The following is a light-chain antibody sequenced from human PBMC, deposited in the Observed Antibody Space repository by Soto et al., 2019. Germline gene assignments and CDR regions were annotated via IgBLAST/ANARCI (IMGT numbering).Light chain of an antibody. CDR1: SSDVGGYND. Sequence: QSVLTQPPSASGSPGQSVTISCTGTSSDVGGYNDVSWYQQQPGKAPKLMISEVSKRPSGVPDRFSGSKSGNTASLTVSGLQAEDEDDYYCSSFAGNNNLVFGGGTKLTVL. CDR2: EVS. V-gene: IGLV2-8*01. J-gene: IGLJ2*01. CDR3: SSFAGNNNLV.